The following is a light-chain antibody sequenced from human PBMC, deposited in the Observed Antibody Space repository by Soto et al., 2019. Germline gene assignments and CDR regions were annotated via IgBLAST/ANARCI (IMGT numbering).Light chain of an antibody. CDR2: DVS. Sequence: QSALTQPASVSGSPGQSITISCTGTSSDVGGYNYVSWYQHHPGKAPKLIIFDVSNRPSGVSNRFSGSKSGNTASLTISGLQAEDEAGYYCSSYASSSTYVFGGGTKLTVL. J-gene: IGLJ1*01. V-gene: IGLV2-14*03. CDR1: SSDVGGYNY. CDR3: SSYASSSTYV.